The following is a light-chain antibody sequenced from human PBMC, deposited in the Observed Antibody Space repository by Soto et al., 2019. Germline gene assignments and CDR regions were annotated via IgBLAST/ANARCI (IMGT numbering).Light chain of an antibody. J-gene: IGLJ3*02. CDR2: EVG. V-gene: IGLV2-14*01. CDR3: SSYTTSSTWV. CDR1: SSDIGAYNY. Sequence: QSALTQPASVSGSPGQSITISCTGTSSDIGAYNYVSWYQQHPGKAPTLMIYEVGNRPSGASNRFSGSKSGNTASLTISGLQAEDEAVYYCSSYTTSSTWVFGGGTKLTVL.